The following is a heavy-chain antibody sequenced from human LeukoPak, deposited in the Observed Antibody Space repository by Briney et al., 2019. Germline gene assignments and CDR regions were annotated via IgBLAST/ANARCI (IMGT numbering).Heavy chain of an antibody. J-gene: IGHJ4*02. CDR2: ISYDGSNK. CDR1: GFTFSSYA. Sequence: GSLRLSCAASGFTFSSYAMHWVRQAPGKGLEWVAVISYDGSNKYYADSVKGRFTISRDNSKNTLYLQMNSLRAEDTAVYYCASGNYYDSSGYYSSFDYWGQGTLVTVSS. CDR3: ASGNYYDSSGYYSSFDY. D-gene: IGHD3-22*01. V-gene: IGHV3-30-3*01.